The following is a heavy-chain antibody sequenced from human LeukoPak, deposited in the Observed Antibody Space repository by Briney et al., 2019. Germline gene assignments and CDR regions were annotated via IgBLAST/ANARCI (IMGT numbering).Heavy chain of an antibody. CDR2: IYHSGST. CDR1: GGSLSSGGYS. J-gene: IGHJ3*02. CDR3: ARNDQYDAFDI. V-gene: IGHV4-30-2*01. Sequence: PSQTLSLTCAVSGGSLSSGGYSWSWIRQPPGKGLEWIGYIYHSGSTYYNPSLKSRVTISVDRSKNQFSLKLSSVTAADTAVYYCARNDQYDAFDIWGQGTMVTVSS.